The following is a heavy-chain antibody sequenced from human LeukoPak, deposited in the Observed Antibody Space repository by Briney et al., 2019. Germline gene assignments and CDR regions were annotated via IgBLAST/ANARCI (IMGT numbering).Heavy chain of an antibody. V-gene: IGHV3-23*01. CDR2: ISGSGGGT. CDR1: GFTFSSYA. D-gene: IGHD3-22*01. J-gene: IGHJ4*02. CDR3: AKGSRSSGCSYFDY. Sequence: PGGSLRLSCAASGFTFSSYAMSWVRQAPGKGLEWVSAISGSGGGTYYADSVKGRFTISRDNSKNTLYLQMNSLRAEDTAVYYCAKGSRSSGCSYFDYWGQGTLVTVSS.